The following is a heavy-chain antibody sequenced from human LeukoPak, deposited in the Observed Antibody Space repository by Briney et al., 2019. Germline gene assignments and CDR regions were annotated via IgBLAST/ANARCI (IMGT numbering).Heavy chain of an antibody. Sequence: GGSLRLSCAASGFTFSSYGMSWVRQAPGKGLEWVSAISGSGGSTYYADSVKGRFTISRDNSKNTLYLQMNSLRAEDTAVYYCASSLDDYYGSGSPPPWFDPWGQGTLVTVSS. CDR3: ASSLDDYYGSGSPPPWFDP. V-gene: IGHV3-23*01. CDR2: ISGSGGST. J-gene: IGHJ5*02. D-gene: IGHD3-10*01. CDR1: GFTFSSYG.